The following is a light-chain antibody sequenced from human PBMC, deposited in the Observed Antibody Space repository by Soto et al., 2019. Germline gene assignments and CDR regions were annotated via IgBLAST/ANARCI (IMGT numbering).Light chain of an antibody. CDR3: QQYNSYWYT. CDR2: DAS. CDR1: QSISSW. Sequence: DIQMTQSPSTLSASVGDRVTITCRASQSISSWLAWYQQKPGKAPKLLIYDASSLESGVPSRFSGSGSGTEFTLTISSLQPDDSATYYCQQYNSYWYTFGQGTKLEIK. V-gene: IGKV1-5*01. J-gene: IGKJ2*01.